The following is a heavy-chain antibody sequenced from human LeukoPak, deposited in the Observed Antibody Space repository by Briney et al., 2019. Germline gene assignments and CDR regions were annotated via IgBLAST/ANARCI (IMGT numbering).Heavy chain of an antibody. J-gene: IGHJ6*02. D-gene: IGHD3-22*01. Sequence: GASVKVSCKASGYTFTSYGISWVRQAPGQGLEWMGWINTNTGNPTYAQGFTGRFVFSLDTSVSTAYLQISSLKAEDTAVYYCARARGSSGYYYYYGMDVWGQGTTVTVSS. CDR1: GYTFTSYG. CDR2: INTNTGNP. CDR3: ARARGSSGYYYYYGMDV. V-gene: IGHV7-4-1*02.